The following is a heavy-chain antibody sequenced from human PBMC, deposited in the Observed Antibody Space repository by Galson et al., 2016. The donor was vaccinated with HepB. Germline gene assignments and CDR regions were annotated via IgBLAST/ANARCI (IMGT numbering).Heavy chain of an antibody. CDR2: ISSSSGYI. V-gene: IGHV3-21*01. Sequence: SLRLSCAASGFTFSTYIMNWVRQAPGKGLEWVSSISSSSGYIYYADSVKGRFTISRDNAENSLYLQMNSLKAEDTAVYYCARVLRQQLNPGHDYRGQGSLVTVSS. CDR1: GFTFSTYI. CDR3: ARVLRQQLNPGHDY. J-gene: IGHJ4*02. D-gene: IGHD6-13*01.